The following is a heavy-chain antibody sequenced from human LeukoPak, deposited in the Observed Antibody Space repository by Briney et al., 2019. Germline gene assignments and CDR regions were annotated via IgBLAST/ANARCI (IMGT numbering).Heavy chain of an antibody. J-gene: IGHJ4*02. CDR1: GFTFSNYA. Sequence: GGSLRLSCAVSGFTFSNYAMSWVRQAPRKGLEWVSCISGSGDATKYADSVMGRFTISRDNSKNTLSLQMNSLRAKDTAVYYCAKSDCASDGCKLLNFWGQGTLVTASS. CDR3: AKSDCASDGCKLLNF. V-gene: IGHV3-23*01. CDR2: ISGSGDAT. D-gene: IGHD5-24*01.